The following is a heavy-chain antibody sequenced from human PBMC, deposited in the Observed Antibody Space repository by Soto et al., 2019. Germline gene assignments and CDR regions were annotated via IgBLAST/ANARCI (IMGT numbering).Heavy chain of an antibody. CDR3: ARDFLATGTATTSRFDP. Sequence: ASVKVSCKASGYTFTSYGISWVRQAPGQGLEWMGWISAYNGNTNYAQKLQGRVTMTTDTSTSTAYMELRSLRSDDTAVYYCARDFLATGTATTSRFDPWGQGTLVTVSS. J-gene: IGHJ5*02. CDR1: GYTFTSYG. D-gene: IGHD5-12*01. V-gene: IGHV1-18*04. CDR2: ISAYNGNT.